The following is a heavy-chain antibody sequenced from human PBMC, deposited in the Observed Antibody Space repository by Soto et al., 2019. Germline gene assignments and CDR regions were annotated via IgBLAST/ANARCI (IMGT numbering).Heavy chain of an antibody. CDR3: ANHRAFLRFLEWLLDDAFDI. CDR1: GFTFSSYG. D-gene: IGHD3-3*01. Sequence: VQLVESGGGVVQPGRSLRLSCAASGFTFSSYGMHWVRQAPGKGLEWVAVISYDGSNKYYADSVKGRFTISRDNSKNTPYLQMNSLRAEDTAVYYCANHRAFLRFLEWLLDDAFDIWGQGTMVTVSS. V-gene: IGHV3-30*18. J-gene: IGHJ3*02. CDR2: ISYDGSNK.